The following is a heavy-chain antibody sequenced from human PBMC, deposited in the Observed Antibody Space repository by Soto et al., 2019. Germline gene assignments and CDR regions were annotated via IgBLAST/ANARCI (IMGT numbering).Heavy chain of an antibody. CDR3: AREGHTGVEAFDI. V-gene: IGHV1-46*01. CDR2: INPSGGST. D-gene: IGHD2-15*01. CDR1: GYTFTSYY. Sequence: GASVKVSCKASGYTFTSYYMHCVRQAPGQGLEWMGIINPSGGSTSYAQKFQGRVTMTRDTSTSTVYMELSSLRSEDTAVYYCAREGHTGVEAFDIWGQGTMVTVSS. J-gene: IGHJ3*02.